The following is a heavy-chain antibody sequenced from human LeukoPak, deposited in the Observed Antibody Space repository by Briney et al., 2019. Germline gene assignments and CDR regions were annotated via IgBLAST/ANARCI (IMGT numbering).Heavy chain of an antibody. CDR1: GFTFSTSG. Sequence: SLRLSCAASGFTFSTSGMHWVRQAPGKGLEWVSGISWNSGSIGYADSVKGRFTISRDNAKNSLYLQMNSLRAEDTALYYCAKDKGIAAAGTLDYWGQGTLVTVSS. J-gene: IGHJ4*02. CDR3: AKDKGIAAAGTLDY. V-gene: IGHV3-9*01. D-gene: IGHD6-13*01. CDR2: ISWNSGSI.